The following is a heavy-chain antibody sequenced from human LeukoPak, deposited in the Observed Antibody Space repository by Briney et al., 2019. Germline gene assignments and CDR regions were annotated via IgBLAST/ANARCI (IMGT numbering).Heavy chain of an antibody. CDR2: IYTSGST. V-gene: IGHV4-61*02. Sequence: SQTLSLTCTVSGGSISSGTYFWTWIRQPAGKGLEWIGRIYTSGSTNYNPSLKSRVTMSVDTSKNQFSLKLSSVTAADTAVYYCARADSRPYYYMDVWGKGTTVTISS. CDR1: GGSISSGTYF. CDR3: ARADSRPYYYMDV. D-gene: IGHD5-18*01. J-gene: IGHJ6*03.